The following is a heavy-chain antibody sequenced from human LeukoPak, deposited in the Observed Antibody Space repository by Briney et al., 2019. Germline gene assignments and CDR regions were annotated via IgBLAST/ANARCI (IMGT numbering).Heavy chain of an antibody. V-gene: IGHV3-11*04. CDR3: ARERGEWLESDDDALDI. D-gene: IGHD6-19*01. CDR1: GFTFSDYY. J-gene: IGHJ3*02. CDR2: IRSHDSTI. Sequence: GGSLRLSCAASGFTFSDYYMNWIRLTPGKGLEWVSFIRSHDSTIYYADSVKGRFTISRDNARNSVYLQMNSLKVEDTGVYYCARERGEWLESDDDALDIWGQGTLVTVSS.